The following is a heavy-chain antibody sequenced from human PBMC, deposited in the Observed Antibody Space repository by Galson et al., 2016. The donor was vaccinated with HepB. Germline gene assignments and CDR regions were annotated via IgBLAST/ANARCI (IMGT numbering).Heavy chain of an antibody. CDR3: AKERSDGAGSDY. D-gene: IGHD4/OR15-4a*01. CDR2: ISGSDYRT. Sequence: LRLSCAASGFTFESYRMTWVRQAPGKGLEWVSTISGSDYRTYYADSVKGRFTISRDNSKNTLYLQMNSLRDEDTALYYCAKERSDGAGSDYWGQGTLVTVSS. J-gene: IGHJ4*02. V-gene: IGHV3-23*01. CDR1: GFTFESYR.